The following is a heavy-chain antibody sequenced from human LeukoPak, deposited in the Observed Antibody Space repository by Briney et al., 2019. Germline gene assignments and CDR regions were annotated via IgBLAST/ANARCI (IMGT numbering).Heavy chain of an antibody. CDR1: GGSFSGYY. J-gene: IGHJ4*02. Sequence: SETLSLTCAVYGGSFSGYYWSWIRQPPGKGLEWIGEINHSGSTNYNPSLKSRVTISVDTSKNQFSLKLSSVTTADTAVYYCARGDWGSRSSAYYFDYWGQGTLVTVSS. CDR2: INHSGST. V-gene: IGHV4-34*01. D-gene: IGHD3/OR15-3a*01. CDR3: ARGDWGSRSSAYYFDY.